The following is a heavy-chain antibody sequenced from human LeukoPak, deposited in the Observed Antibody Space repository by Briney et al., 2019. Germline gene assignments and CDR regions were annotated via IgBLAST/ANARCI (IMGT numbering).Heavy chain of an antibody. J-gene: IGHJ6*02. D-gene: IGHD3-10*01. Sequence: GGSLRLSCAASGFTFSSYAMHWVRQAPGKGLEWVAVISYDGSNKYYADSVKGRFTISRDNSKNTLYLQMNSLRAEDTAVYYCARDRALTMFRGVIITGGMDVWGQGTTVTVSS. CDR1: GFTFSSYA. CDR3: ARDRALTMFRGVIITGGMDV. V-gene: IGHV3-30*04. CDR2: ISYDGSNK.